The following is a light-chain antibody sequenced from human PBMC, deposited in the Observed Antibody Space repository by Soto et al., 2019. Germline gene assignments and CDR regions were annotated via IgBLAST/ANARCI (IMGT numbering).Light chain of an antibody. CDR2: GAS. J-gene: IGKJ1*01. CDR3: QQYNNWPRT. Sequence: EIVMTQSPATLSVSPGERATLSCRASQSVSSDLAWYHQKPGQAPRLLIYGASTRATGIPARFSGSGSGTEFTLTINSLQSKDFAVYYCQQYNNWPRTFGQGTKVDIK. CDR1: QSVSSD. V-gene: IGKV3-15*01.